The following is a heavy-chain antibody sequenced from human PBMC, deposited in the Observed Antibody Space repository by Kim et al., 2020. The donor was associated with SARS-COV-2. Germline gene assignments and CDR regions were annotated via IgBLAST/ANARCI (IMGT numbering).Heavy chain of an antibody. CDR3: AKRGPEYSSGRGLASDY. CDR1: GFTFSSYA. Sequence: GGSLRLSCAASGFTFSSYAMSWVRQAPGKGLEWVSAISGSGGSTYYADSVKGRFTISRDNSKNTLYLQMNSLRAEDTAVYYCAKRGPEYSSGRGLASDYWGQGTLVTVSS. D-gene: IGHD6-19*01. V-gene: IGHV3-23*01. J-gene: IGHJ4*02. CDR2: ISGSGGST.